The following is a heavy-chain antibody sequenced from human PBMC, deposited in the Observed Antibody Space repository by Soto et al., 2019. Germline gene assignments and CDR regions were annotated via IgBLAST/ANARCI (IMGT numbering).Heavy chain of an antibody. J-gene: IGHJ6*02. V-gene: IGHV4-39*01. D-gene: IGHD6-13*01. CDR1: GGSISSSSYY. CDR2: IYYSGST. CDR3: ARHSDYSSSWFYYYGMDV. Sequence: SETLSLTCTVSGGSISSSSYYWGWIRQPPGKGLEWIGSIYYSGSTYYNPSLKSRVTISVDTFKNQFSLKLSSVTAADTAVYYCARHSDYSSSWFYYYGMDVWGQGTTVTVSS.